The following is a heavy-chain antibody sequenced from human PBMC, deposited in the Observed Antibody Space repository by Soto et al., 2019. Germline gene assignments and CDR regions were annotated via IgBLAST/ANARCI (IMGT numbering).Heavy chain of an antibody. CDR3: ARPRITMVRGVIITGWFDP. CDR2: INDSGST. D-gene: IGHD3-10*01. CDR1: GGSFSGSY. V-gene: IGHV4-34*01. J-gene: IGHJ5*02. Sequence: SETLSLTCAVYGGSFSGSYWSWIRQPPGKGLEWIGYINDSGSTNYNPSLKSRVTISVDTSKNQFSLKLSSVTAADTAVYYCARPRITMVRGVIITGWFDPWGQGTLVTVSS.